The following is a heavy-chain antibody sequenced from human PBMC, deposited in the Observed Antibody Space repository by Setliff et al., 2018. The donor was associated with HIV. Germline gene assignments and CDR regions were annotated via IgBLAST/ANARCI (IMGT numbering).Heavy chain of an antibody. CDR3: ARDGTTLLAAMDV. V-gene: IGHV3-33*08. CDR2: IWYDGSNK. D-gene: IGHD1-7*01. CDR1: GFTFSSYA. Sequence: QPGGSLRLSCAASGFTFSSYAMNWVRQAPGKGLEWVAVIWYDGSNKNYADSVKGRFTISRDNAQNSLYLQMNNLRVEDTAVYYCARDGTTLLAAMDVWGKGTTVTVSS. J-gene: IGHJ6*03.